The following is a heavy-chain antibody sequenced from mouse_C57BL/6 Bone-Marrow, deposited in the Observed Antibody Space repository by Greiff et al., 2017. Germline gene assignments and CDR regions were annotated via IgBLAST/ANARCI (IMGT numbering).Heavy chain of an antibody. CDR3: ASSRIISFSY. D-gene: IGHD1-3*01. CDR1: GYTFTSYW. V-gene: IGHV1-50*01. CDR2: IDPSDSYT. J-gene: IGHJ3*01. Sequence: QVQLQQPGAELVKPGASVKLSCKASGYTFTSYWMQWVKQRPGQGLEWIGEIDPSDSYTNYNQKFKGKATLTVDTSSSTAYMQLSSLTSEDSAVYYCASSRIISFSYWGQGTLVTVSA.